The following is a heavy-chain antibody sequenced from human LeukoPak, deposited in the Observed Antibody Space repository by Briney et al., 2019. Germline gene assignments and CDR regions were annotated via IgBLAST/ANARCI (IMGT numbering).Heavy chain of an antibody. CDR2: INHSGST. D-gene: IGHD3-22*01. V-gene: IGHV4-34*01. CDR3: ARMSLGRRETYYYDSSGYYPFDY. Sequence: PSETLSLTCAVYGGSFSGYYWSWIRQPPGKGLEWIGEINHSGSTNYNPSLKSRVTISVDTSKNQFSLKLSSVTAADTAVYYCARMSLGRRETYYYDSSGYYPFDYWGQGTLVTVSS. J-gene: IGHJ4*02. CDR1: GGSFSGYY.